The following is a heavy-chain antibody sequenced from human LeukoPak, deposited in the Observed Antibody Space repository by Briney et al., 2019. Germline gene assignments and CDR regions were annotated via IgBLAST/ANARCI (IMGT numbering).Heavy chain of an antibody. Sequence: SSETLSLTCTVSGGSINSYYWTWIRQPPGKGLEWIGYIYTSGSSNYNPSLRSRVTISVDTSKNQFSLRLTSVTAADTAVYYCAGWEGNWFDPWGQGTLVTVSS. D-gene: IGHD1-26*01. V-gene: IGHV4-4*09. CDR2: IYTSGSS. J-gene: IGHJ5*02. CDR3: AGWEGNWFDP. CDR1: GGSINSYY.